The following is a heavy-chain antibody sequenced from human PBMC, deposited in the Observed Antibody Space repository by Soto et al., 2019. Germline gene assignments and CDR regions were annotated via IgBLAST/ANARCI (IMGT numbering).Heavy chain of an antibody. CDR1: GYTFTGYY. CDR2: INPNSGGT. J-gene: IGHJ6*02. Sequence: ASVNVPCKASGYTFTGYYMHWVRQAPGQGLEWMGWINPNSGGTNYAQKFQGWVTMTRDTSISTAYMELSRLRSDDTAVYYCARSQNEGYCSGGSCYSFDYYYGMDVWGQGTTVTVSS. V-gene: IGHV1-2*04. CDR3: ARSQNEGYCSGGSCYSFDYYYGMDV. D-gene: IGHD2-15*01.